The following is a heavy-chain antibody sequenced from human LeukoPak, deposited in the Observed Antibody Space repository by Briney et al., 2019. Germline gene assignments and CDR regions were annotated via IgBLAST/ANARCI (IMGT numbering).Heavy chain of an antibody. Sequence: GGSLRLSCAASGFTFSNFWMSWVRQAPGKGLEWVANIKEDGSEKYYVDSVKGRFTISRDNAKNSLYLQMNSLRAEDTAVYYYARGYFDSSGGQGTLVTVSS. CDR2: IKEDGSEK. CDR3: ARGYFDSS. V-gene: IGHV3-7*04. CDR1: GFTFSNFW. D-gene: IGHD3-9*01. J-gene: IGHJ4*02.